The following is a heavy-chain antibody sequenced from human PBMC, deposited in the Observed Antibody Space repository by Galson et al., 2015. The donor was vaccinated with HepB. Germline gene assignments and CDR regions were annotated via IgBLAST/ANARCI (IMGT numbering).Heavy chain of an antibody. CDR2: IYHSGST. CDR3: ASASSGYLQLDY. V-gene: IGHV4-4*02. Sequence: SETLSLTCAVSGGSISSSNWWSWVRQPPGKGLEWIGEIYHSGSTNYNPSLKSRVTISVDKSKNQFSLKLSSVTAADTAVYYCASASSGYLQLDYWGQGTLVTVSS. D-gene: IGHD3-22*01. CDR1: GGSISSSNW. J-gene: IGHJ4*02.